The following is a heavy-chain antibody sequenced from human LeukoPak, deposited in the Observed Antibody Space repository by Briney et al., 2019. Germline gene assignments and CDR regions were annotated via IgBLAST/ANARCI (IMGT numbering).Heavy chain of an antibody. Sequence: VASVKVSCKASGYTFTSNYIHWVRQAPGQGLEWMGMIYPRDGSTSYAQKFQGRVTVTRDTSTSTVHMELSGLRSEDTAVYYCAIDYYDSSGYYANDYWGQGTLVTVSS. J-gene: IGHJ4*02. CDR2: IYPRDGST. D-gene: IGHD3-22*01. V-gene: IGHV1-46*01. CDR1: GYTFTSNY. CDR3: AIDYYDSSGYYANDY.